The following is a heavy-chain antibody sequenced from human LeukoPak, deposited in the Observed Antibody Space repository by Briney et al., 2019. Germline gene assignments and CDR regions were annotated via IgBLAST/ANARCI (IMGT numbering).Heavy chain of an antibody. Sequence: GGSLRLSCTASGFTFSSYAMNWVRQSPGKGLERVSTVSGSSNIHYSDSVKGRFTISRDNARNSPSLQMNSLREEDTAVYYCARDGLHTAHFDYGGQGTLVTVSS. CDR1: GFTFSSYA. CDR3: ARDGLHTAHFDY. V-gene: IGHV3-48*02. CDR2: VSGSSNI. D-gene: IGHD5-18*01. J-gene: IGHJ4*02.